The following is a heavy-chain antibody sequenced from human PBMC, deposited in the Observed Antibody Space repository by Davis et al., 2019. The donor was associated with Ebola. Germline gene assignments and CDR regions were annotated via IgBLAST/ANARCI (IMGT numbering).Heavy chain of an antibody. J-gene: IGHJ4*02. CDR3: AKNPLYYRRDSAPFDS. Sequence: GGSLRLSCAASGFTFSSQAMTWVRQAPGKGLEWVCGISGSGGNAYYTDSVKGRFTISRDNSKNTLYPQMNSLRAEDTAVYYCAKNPLYYRRDSAPFDSWGQGTLVTVSS. CDR1: GFTFSSQA. CDR2: ISGSGGNA. D-gene: IGHD3-10*01. V-gene: IGHV3-23*01.